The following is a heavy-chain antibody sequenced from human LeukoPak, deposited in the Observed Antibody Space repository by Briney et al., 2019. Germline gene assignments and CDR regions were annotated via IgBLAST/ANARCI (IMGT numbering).Heavy chain of an antibody. Sequence: GGSLRLSCAASEFTFSSFWTNWVRQAPGKGLEWVGNINQDGTEKRYVDSVKGRFTISRDNAKNSLFLHMNSLSAEDTAVYYCARGSSGWTSPFDYWGQGTLVTVSS. J-gene: IGHJ4*02. CDR1: EFTFSSFW. D-gene: IGHD6-19*01. CDR2: INQDGTEK. CDR3: ARGSSGWTSPFDY. V-gene: IGHV3-7*01.